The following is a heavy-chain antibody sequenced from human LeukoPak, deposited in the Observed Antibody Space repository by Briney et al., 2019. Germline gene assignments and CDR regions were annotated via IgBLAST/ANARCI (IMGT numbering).Heavy chain of an antibody. V-gene: IGHV4-59*02. CDR3: AREHDGSGL. J-gene: IGHJ4*02. Sequence: SETLSLTCLVSGGSVSGYYWSWVRQPPGKGLEWIGYIYYSGSTIYDPSLKSRVTISIDMSKNQFSLKLTSVTAADTAVYYCAREHDGSGLWGQGTLVTVSS. D-gene: IGHD3-22*01. CDR2: IYYSGST. CDR1: GGSVSGYY.